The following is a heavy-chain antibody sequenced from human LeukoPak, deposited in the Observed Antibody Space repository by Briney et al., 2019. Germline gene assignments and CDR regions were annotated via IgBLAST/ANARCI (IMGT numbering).Heavy chain of an antibody. D-gene: IGHD5-18*01. CDR3: ARAYVDTAMVDYFDY. J-gene: IGHJ4*02. Sequence: PGRSLRLSCAASGFTFSSYGMHWVRQAPGKGLEWVAVISYDGSNKYYADSVKGRFTISRDNAKNTLFLQMNSLRAEDTAVYYCARAYVDTAMVDYFDYWGQGTLVTVSS. CDR1: GFTFSSYG. CDR2: ISYDGSNK. V-gene: IGHV3-30*03.